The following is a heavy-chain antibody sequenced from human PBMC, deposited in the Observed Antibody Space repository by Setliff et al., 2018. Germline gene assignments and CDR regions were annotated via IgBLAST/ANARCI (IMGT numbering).Heavy chain of an antibody. Sequence: GGSLRLSCAASGITFDAFGMCWVRQAPGKGLEWVSGMNGDGSSVGYADSVKGRFTISRDNAKNSLFLQMNSLRAEDTALYYCVSNPPRYCTGGICFDNGMDVWGQGTTVTVSS. D-gene: IGHD2-15*01. CDR2: MNGDGSSV. CDR3: VSNPPRYCTGGICFDNGMDV. V-gene: IGHV3-20*04. CDR1: GITFDAFG. J-gene: IGHJ6*02.